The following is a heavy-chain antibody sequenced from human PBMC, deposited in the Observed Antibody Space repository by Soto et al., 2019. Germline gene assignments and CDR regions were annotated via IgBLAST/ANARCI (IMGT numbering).Heavy chain of an antibody. CDR2: FDPEDGET. V-gene: IGHV1-24*01. D-gene: IGHD1-1*01. Sequence: ASVKDSCKASGYTFTSYGISSVRQAPGKGLEWMGGFDPEDGETIYAQKFQGRVTMTEDTSTDTAYMELSSLRSEDTAVYYCARDGPRDDILRFDPWGQGTLVTVSS. J-gene: IGHJ5*02. CDR3: ARDGPRDDILRFDP. CDR1: GYTFTSYG.